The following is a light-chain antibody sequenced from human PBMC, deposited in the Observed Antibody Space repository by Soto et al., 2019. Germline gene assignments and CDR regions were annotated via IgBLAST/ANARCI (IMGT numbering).Light chain of an antibody. V-gene: IGKV1-9*01. J-gene: IGKJ1*01. CDR2: ATS. CDR3: HQRQRWPRT. Sequence: SHFALSPCSLSASVGDRVTITCRASQGIGSILAWYQQKPGEAPKLLIFATSTRQSGVPSRFSGSGSGTDFTLTITSLEPEDFAFYYCHQRQRWPRTFGEGTKVDIK. CDR1: QGIGSI.